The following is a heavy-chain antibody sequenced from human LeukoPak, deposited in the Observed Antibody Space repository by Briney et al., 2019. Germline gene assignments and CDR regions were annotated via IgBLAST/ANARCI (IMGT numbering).Heavy chain of an antibody. CDR2: FDPEDGET. CDR1: GYTLTELS. CDR3: ATLPTRYYYDSSVLGIDY. Sequence: GASVKVSCKVSGYTLTELSMHWVRQAPGKGLEWMGGFDPEDGETIYAQKFQGRVTMTEDTSTDTAYMELSSLRSEDTAVYYCATLPTRYYYDSSVLGIDYWGQGTLVTVSS. V-gene: IGHV1-24*01. J-gene: IGHJ4*02. D-gene: IGHD3-22*01.